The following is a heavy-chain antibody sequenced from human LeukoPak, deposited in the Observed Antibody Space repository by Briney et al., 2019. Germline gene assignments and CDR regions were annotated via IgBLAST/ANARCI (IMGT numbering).Heavy chain of an antibody. Sequence: SETLSLTCAVYGGSFSGYYWSWIRQPPGKGLEWIACIYHSGSTYYNPSLKSRVTMSVDTSKNQFSLRLTSLTAADTAVYYCARQGGSSSPYYFYYMDVWGKGTTVTVSS. J-gene: IGHJ6*03. D-gene: IGHD6-13*01. CDR1: GGSFSGYY. V-gene: IGHV4-34*01. CDR2: IYHSGST. CDR3: ARQGGSSSPYYFYYMDV.